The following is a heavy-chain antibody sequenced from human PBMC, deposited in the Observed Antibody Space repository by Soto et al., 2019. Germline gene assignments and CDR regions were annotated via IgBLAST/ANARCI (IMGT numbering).Heavy chain of an antibody. D-gene: IGHD2-2*01. Sequence: VKVSCKTSGGIFKNFDIGWVRQSPGQGLEWMGEIIPLFNATNYAQKFRGRVTVTADESTRTAYMELTRLTYDDTAVYFCAINAERNAQKFDFWGQGTLVTVSS. CDR1: GGIFKNFD. J-gene: IGHJ4*02. CDR3: AINAERNAQKFDF. CDR2: IIPLFNAT. V-gene: IGHV1-69*01.